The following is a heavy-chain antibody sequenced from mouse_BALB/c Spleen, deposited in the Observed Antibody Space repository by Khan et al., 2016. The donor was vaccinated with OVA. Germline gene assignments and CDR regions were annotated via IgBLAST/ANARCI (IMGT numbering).Heavy chain of an antibody. D-gene: IGHD4-1*01. Sequence: QVQLKQSGPGLVAPSQSLSITCTVSGFSLTGYGVNWVRQPPGKGLEWLGMIWGEGSTDYNSALKSRMSISKDNSKSQVCLKMNRLQTDDTARYYCARDRGLGRAMDYWGQGTSVTVSS. CDR3: ARDRGLGRAMDY. CDR2: IWGEGST. J-gene: IGHJ4*01. CDR1: GFSLTGYG. V-gene: IGHV2-6-7*01.